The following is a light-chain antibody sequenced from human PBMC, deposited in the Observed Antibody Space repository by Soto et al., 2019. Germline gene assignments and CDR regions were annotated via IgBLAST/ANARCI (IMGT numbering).Light chain of an antibody. CDR2: DAS. CDR1: QSVSSY. V-gene: IGKV3-11*01. Sequence: EIVLTQSPATLSLSPGERATLSCRASQSVSSYLAWYQQKPGQAPRLLIYDASNRATGIPARFSGSGSGKDFTLTISSLEPEDFAVYYCQQRSNWPPIFTFGPGTKVDIK. CDR3: QQRSNWPPIFT. J-gene: IGKJ3*01.